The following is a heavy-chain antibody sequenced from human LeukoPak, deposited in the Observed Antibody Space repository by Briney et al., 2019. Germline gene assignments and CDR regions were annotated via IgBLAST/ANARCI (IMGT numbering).Heavy chain of an antibody. CDR2: IYTSGTA. J-gene: IGHJ3*02. CDR3: ARLPDFDLPTVAFDI. CDR1: GGSISSYY. D-gene: IGHD3-9*01. V-gene: IGHV4-4*07. Sequence: SETLSLTCTVSGGSISSYYWSWIRQPAEKGLECIGRIYTSGTAKYNPSLKSRVTISIDTSKNQFPLKLSSVTAADTAVYYCARLPDFDLPTVAFDIWGQGTMVTVSS.